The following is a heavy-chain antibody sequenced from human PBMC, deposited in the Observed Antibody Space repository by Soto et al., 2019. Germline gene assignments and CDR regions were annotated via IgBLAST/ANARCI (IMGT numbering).Heavy chain of an antibody. CDR1: GYTFTSYG. CDR2: ISAYNGNT. J-gene: IGHJ4*02. V-gene: IGHV1-18*01. Sequence: QVQLVQSGAEVKKHGASVKVSCKASGYTFTSYGISWVRQAAGQGLEWMGWISAYNGNTNYAQKLQGRVTMTTDTSTSTAYMELRSLRSDDTAVYYCARGGQNGYYDSRAMVDYWGQGTLVTVSS. CDR3: ARGGQNGYYDSRAMVDY. D-gene: IGHD3-22*01.